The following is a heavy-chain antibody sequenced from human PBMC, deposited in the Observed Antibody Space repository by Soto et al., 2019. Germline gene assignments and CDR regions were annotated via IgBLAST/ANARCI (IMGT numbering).Heavy chain of an antibody. V-gene: IGHV3-23*01. D-gene: IGHD6-6*01. CDR2: ISGSGGST. CDR1: GFTFSSYA. CDR3: AKVSCKGQGLVCVDY. Sequence: GGSLRLSCAASGFTFSSYAMSWVRQAPGKGLEWVSAISGSGGSTYYADSVKGRFTISRDNSKNTLYLQMNSLRAEDTAVYYCAKVSCKGQGLVCVDYWVQGTRVTVPS. J-gene: IGHJ4*02.